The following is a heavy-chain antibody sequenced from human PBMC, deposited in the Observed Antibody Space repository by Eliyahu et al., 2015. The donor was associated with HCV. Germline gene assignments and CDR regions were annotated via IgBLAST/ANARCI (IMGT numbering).Heavy chain of an antibody. V-gene: IGHV3-15*01. CDR2: IKGNTDGGTT. D-gene: IGHD3-22*01. J-gene: IGHJ4*02. CDR3: TTDFDAFDTSGLLGAVDY. CDR1: GFTFXDAW. Sequence: EVQLVESGGGLVKPGGSLRLSCAASGFTFXDAWXXXVRQAPGKGLEWVGHIKGNTDGGTTDYAAPVKGRFTMSRDDSKNMVFLQMNSLTAEDTAVYYCTTDFDAFDTSGLLGAVDYWGQGTLVTVSS.